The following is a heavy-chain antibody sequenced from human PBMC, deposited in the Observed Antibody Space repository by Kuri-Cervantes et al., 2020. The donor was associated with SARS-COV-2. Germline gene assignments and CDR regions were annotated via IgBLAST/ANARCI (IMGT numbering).Heavy chain of an antibody. V-gene: IGHV3-74*01. CDR1: GFTFSGHW. Sequence: LSLTCAASGFTFSGHWIHWVRQAPGKGLVWVSRINPDGSYTNNADSVKGRFTLSRDNSKNTLYLQMNSLRAEDTAVYYCAKNTVTVWYFDLWGRGTLVTVSS. CDR3: AKNTVTVWYFDL. CDR2: INPDGSYT. D-gene: IGHD4-17*01. J-gene: IGHJ2*01.